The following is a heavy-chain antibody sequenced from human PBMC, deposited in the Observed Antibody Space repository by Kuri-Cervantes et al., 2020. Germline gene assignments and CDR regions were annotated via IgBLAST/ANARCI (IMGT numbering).Heavy chain of an antibody. Sequence: GSLRLSCTVSGGSISSYYWSWIRQPPGKGLEWIGYIYYSGSTNYNPSLKSRVTISVDTSKNQFSLKLSSVTAADTAVYYCARVLGDDSSGYCLDYWGQGTLVTVSS. D-gene: IGHD3-22*01. CDR2: IYYSGST. CDR3: ARVLGDDSSGYCLDY. CDR1: GGSISSYY. J-gene: IGHJ4*02. V-gene: IGHV4-59*01.